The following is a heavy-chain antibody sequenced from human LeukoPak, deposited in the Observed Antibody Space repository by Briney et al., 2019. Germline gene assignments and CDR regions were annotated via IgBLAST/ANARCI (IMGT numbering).Heavy chain of an antibody. CDR1: GFTFDDYA. D-gene: IGHD1-1*01. CDR2: ISTVGGST. Sequence: GGSLRLSCAASGFTFDDYAMHWVRQAPGKVLEWVSLISTVGGSTYYADSVKGRFTISRDNSKNSLYLQMNSPRTEDTALYYCAKGTSIWALDPWGQGTLVSVST. V-gene: IGHV3-43*02. J-gene: IGHJ5*02. CDR3: AKGTSIWALDP.